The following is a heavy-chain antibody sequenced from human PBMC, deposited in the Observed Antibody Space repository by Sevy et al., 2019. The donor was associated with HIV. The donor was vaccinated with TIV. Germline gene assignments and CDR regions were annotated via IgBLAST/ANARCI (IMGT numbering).Heavy chain of an antibody. CDR3: VRAVATNGSF. D-gene: IGHD2-15*01. J-gene: IGHJ4*02. CDR1: GFSLNSFW. Sequence: GGSLRLSCAASGFSLNSFWMNWVRQTPGKGLEWEANINQNGIVTYYVDSVKGRFTISRDNSRNLLYLQMTSLRVEDTALYYCVRAVATNGSFWCQGTLVTVSS. CDR2: INQNGIVT. V-gene: IGHV3-7*01.